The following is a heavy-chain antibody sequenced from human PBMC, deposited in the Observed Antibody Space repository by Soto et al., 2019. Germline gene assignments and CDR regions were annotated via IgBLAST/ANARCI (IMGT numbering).Heavy chain of an antibody. CDR1: GGSISSRSYY. CDR3: ARQRYYDSRGYYSDY. CDR2: IYYSGST. D-gene: IGHD3-22*01. J-gene: IGHJ4*02. V-gene: IGHV4-39*01. Sequence: PSETLSLTCTVSGGSISSRSYYWGWIRQPPGKGLEWIGSIYYSGSTYYNPSLKSRVTISVDTSKNQFSLKLSSVTAADTAVYYCARQRYYDSRGYYSDYWGQGTLVTGSS.